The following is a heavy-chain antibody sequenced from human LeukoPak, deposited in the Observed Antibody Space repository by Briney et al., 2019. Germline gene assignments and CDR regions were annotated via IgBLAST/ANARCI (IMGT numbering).Heavy chain of an antibody. J-gene: IGHJ4*02. CDR2: IKSKTDGGTT. Sequence: GGSLRLSCAASGFTFSNAWMSWVRQAPGKGLEWVGRIKSKTDGGTTDYAAPVKGRFTISRDDSKNTLYLQMNSLKTEDTAVYYCTTDHRTTVPENFDYWGQGTLVTVSS. D-gene: IGHD4-17*01. V-gene: IGHV3-15*01. CDR1: GFTFSNAW. CDR3: TTDHRTTVPENFDY.